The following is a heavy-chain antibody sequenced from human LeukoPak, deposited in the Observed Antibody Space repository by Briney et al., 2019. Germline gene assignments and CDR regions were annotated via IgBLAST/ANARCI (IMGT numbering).Heavy chain of an antibody. Sequence: EASVKVSCKASGYTFTGYYMHWVRQAPGQGLEWMGWINPNSGGTNYAQKFQGWVTMTRDTSISTAYMELSRLRSDDTAVYYCAREAEDTAMAPFDYWGQGTLVTVSS. CDR1: GYTFTGYY. CDR3: AREAEDTAMAPFDY. CDR2: INPNSGGT. V-gene: IGHV1-2*04. D-gene: IGHD5-18*01. J-gene: IGHJ4*02.